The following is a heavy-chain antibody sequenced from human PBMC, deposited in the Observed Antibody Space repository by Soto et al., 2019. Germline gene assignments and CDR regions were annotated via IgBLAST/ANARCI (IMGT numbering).Heavy chain of an antibody. J-gene: IGHJ1*01. CDR1: GGTFSSYA. CDR3: ARTPTDYYDSSCYYSYFQH. D-gene: IGHD3-22*01. Sequence: QVQLVQSGAEVKKPGSSVKVSCKASGGTFSSYAISWVRQAPGQGLEWMGGIIPIFGTANYAQKFQGRVTITADESTSTAYMELSSLRSEDTAVYYCARTPTDYYDSSCYYSYFQHWGQGTLVTVSS. V-gene: IGHV1-69*12. CDR2: IIPIFGTA.